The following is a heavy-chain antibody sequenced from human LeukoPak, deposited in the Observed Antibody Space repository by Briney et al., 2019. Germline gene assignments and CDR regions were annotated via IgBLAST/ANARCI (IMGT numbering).Heavy chain of an antibody. CDR3: ARELAAATSPFDF. J-gene: IGHJ4*02. CDR2: ISPHSGGT. Sequence: GASVKVSCKASGYTFTGYYIHWVRQAPGQGLEWMGWISPHSGGTNYAQKFQDRFTMTRDTSISTAYMELSRLRSDDTAVYYCARELAAATSPFDFWGQGTLVTVSS. CDR1: GYTFTGYY. D-gene: IGHD6-25*01. V-gene: IGHV1-2*02.